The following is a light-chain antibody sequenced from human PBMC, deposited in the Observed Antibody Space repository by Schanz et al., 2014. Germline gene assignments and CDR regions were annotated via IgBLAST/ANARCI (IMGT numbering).Light chain of an antibody. CDR1: SSDVGGYNY. J-gene: IGLJ3*02. CDR2: DVN. V-gene: IGLV2-14*01. Sequence: QSALTQPASVSGSPGQSITISCTGTSSDVGGYNYVSWYQQHPGKAPKLMIYDVNNRPSGVSNRFSGSKSGNTASLTISGLQVEDEADYYCGSYAGNINWVFGGGTKLTVL. CDR3: GSYAGNINWV.